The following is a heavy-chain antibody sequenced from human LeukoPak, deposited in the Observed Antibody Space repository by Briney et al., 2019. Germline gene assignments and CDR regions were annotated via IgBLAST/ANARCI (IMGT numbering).Heavy chain of an antibody. V-gene: IGHV3-30-3*01. CDR2: ISYDGSNK. J-gene: IGHJ4*02. CDR3: ARDRHYFDY. CDR1: GFTFSSYA. Sequence: GGSLRLSCAASGFTFSSYAMHWVRQAPGKGLEWVAVISYDGSNKYYADSVKGRFTISRDNSKNTLYLQMNSLRAEDTAEYYCARDRHYFDYWGQGTLVTVSS.